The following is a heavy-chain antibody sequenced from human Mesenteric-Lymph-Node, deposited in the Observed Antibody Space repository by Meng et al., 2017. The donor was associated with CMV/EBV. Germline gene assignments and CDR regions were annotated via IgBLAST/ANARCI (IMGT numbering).Heavy chain of an antibody. CDR1: GGTFSKYA. D-gene: IGHD6-6*01. Sequence: SVKVSCKASGGTFSKYAISWVRQAPGRGLEWMGGIVPIYGVTYYAQKFQGRVTITADKSTSTAYMELSSLRSEDTAVYYCARALGLSSSSPEGYWGQGTLVTVSS. V-gene: IGHV1-69*10. CDR3: ARALGLSSSSPEGY. J-gene: IGHJ4*02. CDR2: IVPIYGVT.